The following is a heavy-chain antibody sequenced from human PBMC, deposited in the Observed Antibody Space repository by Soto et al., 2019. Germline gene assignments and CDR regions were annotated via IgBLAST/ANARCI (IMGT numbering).Heavy chain of an antibody. J-gene: IGHJ6*02. Sequence: SVKVSCKSSGGTFSSYGISWVRQAPGQGLEWMGGIIPIFGTASYAQKFQDRVTIKADESTSTAYMELRRLRFEDTAVYYCARDRIAVAGPPPYYYYGMYVWGQGTTVTVSS. V-gene: IGHV1-69*13. CDR2: IIPIFGTA. D-gene: IGHD6-19*01. CDR1: GGTFSSYG. CDR3: ARDRIAVAGPPPYYYYGMYV.